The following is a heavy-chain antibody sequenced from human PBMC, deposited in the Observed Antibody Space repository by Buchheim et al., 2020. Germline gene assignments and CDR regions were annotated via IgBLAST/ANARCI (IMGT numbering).Heavy chain of an antibody. J-gene: IGHJ6*04. D-gene: IGHD4-11*01. Sequence: EVRLVESGGDLVQPGGSLRLTCEVTGFSIDEYWLSWVRQAPGKGLEWLGNIKLDGSEQYYVDSVGGRFTISRDNAKNSLFLQMNSLRAEDTAVYYCARDGFSNYIVSFMDVWGKGT. CDR2: IKLDGSEQ. CDR3: ARDGFSNYIVSFMDV. CDR1: GFSIDEYW. V-gene: IGHV3-7*01.